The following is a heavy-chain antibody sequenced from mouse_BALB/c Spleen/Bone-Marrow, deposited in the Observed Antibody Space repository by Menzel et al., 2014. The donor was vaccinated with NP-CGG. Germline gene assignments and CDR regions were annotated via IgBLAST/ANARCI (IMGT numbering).Heavy chain of an antibody. D-gene: IGHD2-14*01. CDR1: GFNIKDTY. J-gene: IGHJ2*01. CDR2: IDPANGNT. CDR3: ARGAYRYEN. V-gene: IGHV14-3*02. Sequence: EVQLQQSGAELVKPGASVKLSCTASGFNIKDTYMHWVKQRPEQGLEWIGRIDPANGNTKYDPKFQGKATITADTSSNTSYLQVSRLTYESTAEYNCARGAYRYENWGQGAPLALSS.